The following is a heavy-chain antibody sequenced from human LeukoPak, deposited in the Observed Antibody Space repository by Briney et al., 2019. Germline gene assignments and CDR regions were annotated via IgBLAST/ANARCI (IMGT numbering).Heavy chain of an antibody. CDR3: VRYCSGGGCYSIRAFDI. V-gene: IGHV1-18*01. D-gene: IGHD2-15*01. CDR1: GYTFTSYG. CDR2: ISAYNGNT. Sequence: ASVKVSCKASGYTFTSYGISWVRQAPGQGLEWMGWISAYNGNTNYAQKLQGRVTMTTDTSTSTAYMELRSLRSDDTAVYYCVRYCSGGGCYSIRAFDIWGQGTMVTVSS. J-gene: IGHJ3*02.